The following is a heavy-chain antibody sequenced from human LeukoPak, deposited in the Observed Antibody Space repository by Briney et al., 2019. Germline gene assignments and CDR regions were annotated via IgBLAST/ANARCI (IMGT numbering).Heavy chain of an antibody. J-gene: IGHJ4*02. D-gene: IGHD2-2*01. Sequence: PGGSLRLSFAASGFTFSGSAMHWVRQASGKGLEWVGRIRSKANSYATAYAASVKGRFTISRDDSKNTAYLQMNSLKTEDTAVYYCCQLAFDYWGQGTLVTVSS. CDR1: GFTFSGSA. CDR2: IRSKANSYAT. V-gene: IGHV3-73*01. CDR3: CQLAFDY.